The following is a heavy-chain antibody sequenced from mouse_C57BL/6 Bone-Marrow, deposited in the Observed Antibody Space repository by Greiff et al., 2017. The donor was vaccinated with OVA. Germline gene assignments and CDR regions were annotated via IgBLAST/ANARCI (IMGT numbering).Heavy chain of an antibody. D-gene: IGHD1-1*01. CDR1: GYSITSGYS. Sequence: DVQLVESGPGLVKPSQSLSLTCSVTGYSITSGYSWTWIRPFPGNKLEWMGYISYDGSNNYNPSLKNRISITRDTSKNQFFLKLNSVTTEDTATYYGARDPFYYGSSYDYWGQGTTLTVSS. CDR2: ISYDGSN. CDR3: ARDPFYYGSSYDY. J-gene: IGHJ2*01. V-gene: IGHV3-6*01.